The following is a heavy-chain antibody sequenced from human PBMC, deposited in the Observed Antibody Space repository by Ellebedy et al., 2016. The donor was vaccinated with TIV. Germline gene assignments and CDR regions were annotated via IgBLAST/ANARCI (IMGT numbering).Heavy chain of an antibody. CDR1: GGSISSYY. CDR2: IYYSGST. Sequence: SETLSLXCTVSGGSISSYYWGWIRQPPGKGLEWIGSIYYSGSTYYNPSLKSRVTISVDTSKNQFSLKLSSVTAADTAVYYCARERRYYGMDVWGQGTTVTVSS. CDR3: ARERRYYGMDV. J-gene: IGHJ6*02. V-gene: IGHV4-39*02.